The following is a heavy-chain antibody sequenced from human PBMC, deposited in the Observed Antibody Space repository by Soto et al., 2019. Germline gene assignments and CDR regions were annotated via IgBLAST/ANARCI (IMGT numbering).Heavy chain of an antibody. CDR1: GGSISSSNW. J-gene: IGHJ4*02. D-gene: IGHD3-10*01. V-gene: IGHV4-4*02. Sequence: QVQLQESGPGLVKPSGTLSLTCAVSGGSISSSNWWSWVRQPPGKGLEWIRETHHCGTTNYNPSLKRRVTISVNKSKNQLALKLSSVTAADTALYYCAREGSGSSCFDYWGQGTLVTVSS. CDR2: THHCGTT. CDR3: AREGSGSSCFDY.